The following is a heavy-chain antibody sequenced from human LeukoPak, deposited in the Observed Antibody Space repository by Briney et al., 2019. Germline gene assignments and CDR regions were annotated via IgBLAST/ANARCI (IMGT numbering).Heavy chain of an antibody. D-gene: IGHD3-22*01. J-gene: IGHJ4*02. V-gene: IGHV5-51*01. CDR1: GYSFTSYW. Sequence: GESLKISCKGSGYSFTSYWIGWVRQMPGKGLEWMGIIYPGDSDTRYSPSFQGQVTISADKSISTAYLHWSSLKASDTAMYYCAKLGGYDSSGYYYGDFDYWGQGTLVTVSS. CDR2: IYPGDSDT. CDR3: AKLGGYDSSGYYYGDFDY.